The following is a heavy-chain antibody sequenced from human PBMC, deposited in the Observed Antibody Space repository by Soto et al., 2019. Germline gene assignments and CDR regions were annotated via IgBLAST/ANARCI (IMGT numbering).Heavy chain of an antibody. CDR3: ARAAGYSSSWFPT. Sequence: GGSLRLSCAASGFTFSSYSMNWVRQAPGKGLEWVSSISSSSSYIYYADSVKGRFTISRDNAKNSLYLQMNSLRAEDTAVYYCARAAGYSSSWFPTWGQGTLVTSPQ. CDR1: GFTFSSYS. CDR2: ISSSSSYI. D-gene: IGHD6-13*01. J-gene: IGHJ5*02. V-gene: IGHV3-21*01.